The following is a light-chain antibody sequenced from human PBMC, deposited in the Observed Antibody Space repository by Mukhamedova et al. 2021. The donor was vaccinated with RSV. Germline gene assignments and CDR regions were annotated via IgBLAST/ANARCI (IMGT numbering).Light chain of an antibody. CDR2: DAF. Sequence: WYQRRVHGKAPKLLIYDAFNLERGVPSRLSGSGSRADYTLTINRLQPEDIATYYCQQYDKVPLTFGGGTKVEIK. CDR3: QQYDKVPLT. J-gene: IGKJ4*01. V-gene: IGKV1-33*01.